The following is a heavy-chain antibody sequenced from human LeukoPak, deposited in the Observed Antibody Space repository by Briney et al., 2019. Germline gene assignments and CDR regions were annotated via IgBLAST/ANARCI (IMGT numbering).Heavy chain of an antibody. J-gene: IGHJ4*02. CDR1: GYTLTELS. V-gene: IGHV1-24*01. Sequence: ASVKVSCKVSGYTLTELSMHWVRQAPGKGLEWMGGFDPEDGETIYAQKFQGRVTMTRNTSISTAYMELSSLRSEDTAVYYCARGGGRIAAAYYFDYWGQGTLVTVSS. CDR2: FDPEDGET. D-gene: IGHD6-13*01. CDR3: ARGGGRIAAAYYFDY.